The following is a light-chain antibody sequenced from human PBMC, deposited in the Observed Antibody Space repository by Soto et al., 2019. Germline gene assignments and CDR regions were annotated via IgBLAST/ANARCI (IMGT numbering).Light chain of an antibody. CDR3: SSYTDSSNYV. V-gene: IGLV2-14*01. J-gene: IGLJ1*01. CDR1: SSDLAIYNY. CDR2: QVT. Sequence: QSVLTQPASVSGSPGQSITISCTGTSSDLAIYNYVSWYQQQPGKARQLMIYQVTNRPSGVSNRFSGSRSGNTASLTISGLQAEDEADYYCSSYTDSSNYVFGTGTKLTVL.